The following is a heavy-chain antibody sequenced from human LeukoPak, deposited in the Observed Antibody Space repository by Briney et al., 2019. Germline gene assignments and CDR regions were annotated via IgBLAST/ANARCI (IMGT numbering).Heavy chain of an antibody. Sequence: GGSLRLSCAASGFTFSSYSMNWVRQAPGKGLEWVSSISSSSSYIYYADSVKGRFTISRDNAKNSLYLQMNSLRAEDTAVYYCARDKGTIWNSQNDPFDMWGQGTMVTVSS. J-gene: IGHJ3*02. CDR3: ARDKGTIWNSQNDPFDM. CDR2: ISSSSSYI. D-gene: IGHD1-7*01. V-gene: IGHV3-21*01. CDR1: GFTFSSYS.